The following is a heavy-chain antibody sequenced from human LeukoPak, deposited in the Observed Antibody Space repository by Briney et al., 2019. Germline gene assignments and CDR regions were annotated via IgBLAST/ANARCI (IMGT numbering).Heavy chain of an antibody. CDR3: ARQGGIVVVPAALNWFDP. CDR1: GYSIISGYY. Sequence: SETLSLTCAVSGYSIISGYYWGWIRQPPGKGLEWIGSVYHSGSTYYNPSLKSRVTISVDTSKNQFSLKLSSVTAADTAVYYCARQGGIVVVPAALNWFDPSRQGTLVTVSS. CDR2: VYHSGST. J-gene: IGHJ5*02. D-gene: IGHD2-2*01. V-gene: IGHV4-38-2*01.